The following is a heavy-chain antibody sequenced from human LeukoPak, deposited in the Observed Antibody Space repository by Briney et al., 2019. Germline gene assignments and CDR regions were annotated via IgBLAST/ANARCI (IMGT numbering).Heavy chain of an antibody. CDR1: GGSISSGGYS. CDR2: IYHSGST. J-gene: IGHJ4*02. Sequence: SETLSLTCAVSGGSISSGGYSWSWIRQPPGKGLEWIGYIYHSGSTYYNPSLKSRVTISVDRSKNQFSLKLSSVTAADTAVYYCARRNSWYDFDYWGQGTLATVSS. V-gene: IGHV4-30-2*01. CDR3: ARRNSWYDFDY. D-gene: IGHD6-13*01.